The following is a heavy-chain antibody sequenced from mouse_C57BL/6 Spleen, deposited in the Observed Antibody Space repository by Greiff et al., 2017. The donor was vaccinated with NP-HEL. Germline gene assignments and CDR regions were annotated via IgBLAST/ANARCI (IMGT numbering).Heavy chain of an antibody. CDR3: ARSLQLLSFAY. Sequence: EVMLVESGGGLVQPGGSLSLSCAASGFTFTDYYMSWVRQPPGKAPEWLGFIRNKANGYTTEYSASVKGRFTISRDNSQSILYLQMNALRAEDSATYYCARSLQLLSFAYWGQGTLVTVSA. CDR1: GFTFTDYY. V-gene: IGHV7-3*01. D-gene: IGHD4-1*02. J-gene: IGHJ3*01. CDR2: IRNKANGYTT.